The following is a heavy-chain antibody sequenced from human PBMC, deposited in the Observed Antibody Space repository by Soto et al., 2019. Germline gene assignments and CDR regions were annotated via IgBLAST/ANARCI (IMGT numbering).Heavy chain of an antibody. CDR2: FSTYSGKT. CDR1: GYTFNTFG. J-gene: IGHJ5*02. CDR3: ARDPQINLVRGVITYFYSWFDP. Sequence: QVQLVQSGAEVKRPGASVTVSCRASGYTFNTFGINWVRQAPGQGLEWMGWFSTYSGKTIYAQKVQGRVTMTTDTATTPAYMELRSLRSDDTAVYYCARDPQINLVRGVITYFYSWFDPRGQGTLVTVSS. V-gene: IGHV1-18*01. D-gene: IGHD3-10*01.